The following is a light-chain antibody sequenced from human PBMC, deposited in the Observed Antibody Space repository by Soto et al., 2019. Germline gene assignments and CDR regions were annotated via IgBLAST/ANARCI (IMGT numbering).Light chain of an antibody. Sequence: QSVLTQPPSVSGAPGQRVTISCTGSSSNIGAGYDVNWYQQHPGTAPKLLIYGNSNRPSGVPDRFSGSKSGTSASLAIAGLQAEDEADYYCQSYDSSLSGLLFGTGTKVTVL. CDR1: SSNIGAGYD. CDR2: GNS. V-gene: IGLV1-40*01. CDR3: QSYDSSLSGLL. J-gene: IGLJ1*01.